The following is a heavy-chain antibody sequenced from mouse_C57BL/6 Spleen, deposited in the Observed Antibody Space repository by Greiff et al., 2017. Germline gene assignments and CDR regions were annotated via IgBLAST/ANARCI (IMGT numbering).Heavy chain of an antibody. D-gene: IGHD4-1*01. Sequence: VQLQQSGAELAKPGASVQLSCKASGYTFTSYWMHWVKPRPGQGLEWIGYINPSSGYTKYNQKFKDKATLTADKSSSTAYMQLSSLTSEDSAVYYCATNWDVWYFDVWGTGTTVTVSS. V-gene: IGHV1-7*01. CDR3: ATNWDVWYFDV. CDR2: INPSSGYT. J-gene: IGHJ1*03. CDR1: GYTFTSYW.